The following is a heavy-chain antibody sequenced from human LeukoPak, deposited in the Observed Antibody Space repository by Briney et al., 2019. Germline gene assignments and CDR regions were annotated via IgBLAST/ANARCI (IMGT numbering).Heavy chain of an antibody. CDR1: GYTFTGYY. Sequence: ASVKVSCKASGYTFTGYYMHWVRQAPGQGLEWMGWINPNSGGTNYAQKFQGRVTVTTDTSTSTAYMELRSLRSDDTAVYYCARVFAESYFKYSAFDIWGQGTMVTVSS. J-gene: IGHJ3*02. CDR3: ARVFAESYFKYSAFDI. CDR2: INPNSGGT. V-gene: IGHV1-2*02. D-gene: IGHD1-26*01.